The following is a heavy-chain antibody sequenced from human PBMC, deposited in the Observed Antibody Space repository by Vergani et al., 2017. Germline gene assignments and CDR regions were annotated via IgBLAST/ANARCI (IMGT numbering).Heavy chain of an antibody. CDR3: ARVDCSGGSCYSWGYYYGMDV. CDR1: GYTFTNYY. Sequence: QVQLVQSGAEVKKPGASVKVSCKASGYTFTNYYIHWVRQAPGQGLEWMGIINPSGGSTSYAQKFQDRVTLTRDTSANTVYMELSSLRSEDTAVYYCARVDCSGGSCYSWGYYYGMDVWGQGTTVTVSS. D-gene: IGHD2-15*01. V-gene: IGHV1-46*01. J-gene: IGHJ6*02. CDR2: INPSGGST.